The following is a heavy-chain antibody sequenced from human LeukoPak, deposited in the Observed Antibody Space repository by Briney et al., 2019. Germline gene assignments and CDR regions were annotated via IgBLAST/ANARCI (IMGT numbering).Heavy chain of an antibody. Sequence: SETLSLTCTVSGYSLSSGYYWGWIRQPPGKGLEWIGSVDHSGGTYYNPSLRSRVSISVDTSKNQFSLKLSSVTAADTAVYSCAGFTFFRGVITFDYWGQGALVTVSS. J-gene: IGHJ4*02. D-gene: IGHD3-10*01. V-gene: IGHV4-38-2*02. CDR3: AGFTFFRGVITFDY. CDR2: VDHSGGT. CDR1: GYSLSSGYY.